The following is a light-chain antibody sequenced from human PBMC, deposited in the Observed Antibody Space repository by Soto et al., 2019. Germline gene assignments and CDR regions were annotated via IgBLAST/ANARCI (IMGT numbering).Light chain of an antibody. Sequence: VVSQSPGTLSLSTGERATLPRMAAQSVSSSYLAWYQQKPGQAPRLLIYGASSRATGIPDRFSGSGSGTDFTLTISSLQSEDFAAYYCQQSYSPPLTFGRATTVDI. CDR3: QQSYSPPLT. V-gene: IGKV3-20*01. CDR2: GAS. J-gene: IGKJ1*01. CDR1: QSVSSSY.